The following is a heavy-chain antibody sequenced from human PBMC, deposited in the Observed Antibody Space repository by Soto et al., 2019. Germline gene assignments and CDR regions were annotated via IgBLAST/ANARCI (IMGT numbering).Heavy chain of an antibody. V-gene: IGHV4-61*01. CDR3: AGYFTGAFDY. J-gene: IGHJ4*02. Sequence: SETLSLTCTVSGGSVSSGSYYWSWIRQPPGKGLEWIGYIYYSGSTNYNPSLKSRVTISVDTSKNQFSLKLSSVTAADTAVYYCAGYFTGAFDYSGRGPLVPVSS. CDR1: GGSVSSGSYY. D-gene: IGHD3-3*01. CDR2: IYYSGST.